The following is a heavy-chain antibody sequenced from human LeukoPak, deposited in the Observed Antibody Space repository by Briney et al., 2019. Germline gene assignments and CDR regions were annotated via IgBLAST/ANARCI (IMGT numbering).Heavy chain of an antibody. D-gene: IGHD2-15*01. Sequence: SETLSLTCTVSGGSISSYYWSWIRQPPGKGLEWIGYIYYSGSTYYNPSLKSRVTISVDTSKNQFSLKLSSVTAADTAVYYCASFVVVIAAYDWGQGTLVTVSS. CDR1: GGSISSYY. J-gene: IGHJ4*02. V-gene: IGHV4-59*04. CDR3: ASFVVVIAAYD. CDR2: IYYSGST.